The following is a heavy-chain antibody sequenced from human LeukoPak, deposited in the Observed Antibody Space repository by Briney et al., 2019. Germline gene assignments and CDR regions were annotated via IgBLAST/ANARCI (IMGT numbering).Heavy chain of an antibody. CDR2: IYYSGST. D-gene: IGHD1-26*01. CDR3: ARRGGTYLDY. CDR1: GGSISTSYY. V-gene: IGHV4-39*01. J-gene: IGHJ4*02. Sequence: SETLSLTCTVSGGSISTSYYWGWIRQPPGKGLEWIGSIYYSGSTYYNPPLKSRVTISVDTSKNQFSLKLNSVTAADTAVYYCARRGGTYLDYWGQGTLVTVSS.